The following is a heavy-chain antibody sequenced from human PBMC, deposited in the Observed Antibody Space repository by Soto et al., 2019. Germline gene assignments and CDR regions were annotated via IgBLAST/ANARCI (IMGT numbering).Heavy chain of an antibody. Sequence: QVQLVQSGAEVKKPGASVKVSCKASGYTFTNHGISWVRQAPGQGLEWLGWISGHNGNTKYAQRLQGRVTMTTDTSTSKAQMEPRSPKSDDTAGNYRARYPHPLAYYFDSWGQGTLVTVSS. V-gene: IGHV1-18*01. J-gene: IGHJ4*02. CDR2: ISGHNGNT. CDR1: GYTFTNHG. CDR3: ARYPHPLAYYFDS.